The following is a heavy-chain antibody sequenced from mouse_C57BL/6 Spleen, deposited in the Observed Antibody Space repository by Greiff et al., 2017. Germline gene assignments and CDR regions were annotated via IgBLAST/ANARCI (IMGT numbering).Heavy chain of an antibody. D-gene: IGHD2-5*01. CDR1: GYTFTSYW. CDR2: INPSNGGT. Sequence: QVQLQQPGTELVKPGASVKLSCKASGYTFTSYWMHWVKQRPGQGLEWNGNINPSNGGTNYNEKFKSKATLTVDKSSSTAYMQRSSLTSEDSAVYYGARWGYSNLADYWGQGTTLTVSS. CDR3: ARWGYSNLADY. V-gene: IGHV1-53*01. J-gene: IGHJ2*01.